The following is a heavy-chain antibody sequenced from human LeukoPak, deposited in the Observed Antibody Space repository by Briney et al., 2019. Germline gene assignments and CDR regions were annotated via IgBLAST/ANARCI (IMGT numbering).Heavy chain of an antibody. CDR1: GGSFNNYY. V-gene: IGHV4-59*08. D-gene: IGHD3-10*01. CDR3: ARYGTRGADY. J-gene: IGHJ4*02. Sequence: SETLSLTCNVSGGSFNNYYWSWIRQPPGKGLEWIGFIYYSGSTNYNPSLKSRLTISLETSKNQFSLRLSSVSAADTAVYYCARYGTRGADYWGQGTLVTVSS. CDR2: IYYSGST.